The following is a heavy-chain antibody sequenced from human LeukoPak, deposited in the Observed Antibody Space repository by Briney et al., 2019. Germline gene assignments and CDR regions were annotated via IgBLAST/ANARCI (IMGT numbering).Heavy chain of an antibody. J-gene: IGHJ6*03. D-gene: IGHD1-1*01. CDR2: IYYSGST. CDR3: ARGYVGPNYYYMDV. V-gene: IGHV4-39*07. Sequence: PSETLSLTCTVSGGSISSRSYYWGWIRQPPGKGLEWIGSIYYSGSTYYNPSLQSRVTISVDTSKNQFSLKLSSVTAADTAVYYCARGYVGPNYYYMDVWGKGTTVTVSS. CDR1: GGSISSRSYY.